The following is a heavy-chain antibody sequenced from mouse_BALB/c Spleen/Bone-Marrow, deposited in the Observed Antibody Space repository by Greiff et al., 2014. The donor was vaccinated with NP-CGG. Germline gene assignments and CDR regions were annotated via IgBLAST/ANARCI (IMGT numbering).Heavy chain of an antibody. J-gene: IGHJ3*01. D-gene: IGHD1-1*01. Sequence: DVQLVESGAELVKPGASVKLSCTASGFNIKDTYMHWVKQRPEQGLEWIGRIDPANGNTKYDPKFQGKATITADTSSNTAYLQLSSLTSEDTAVYYCASYYYGSSSFAYWGQGTLVTVFA. CDR2: IDPANGNT. CDR1: GFNIKDTY. CDR3: ASYYYGSSSFAY. V-gene: IGHV14-3*02.